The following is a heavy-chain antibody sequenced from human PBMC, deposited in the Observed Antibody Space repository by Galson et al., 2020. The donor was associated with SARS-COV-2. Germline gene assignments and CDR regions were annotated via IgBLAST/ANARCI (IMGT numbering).Heavy chain of an antibody. Sequence: GGSLRLSCAASGFTFSSYGMHWVRQAPGKGLEWVAVISYDGSNKYYADSVKGRFTISRDNSKNTLYLQMNSLRAEDTAVYYCAKNSNHNWFDPWGQGTLVTVSS. V-gene: IGHV3-30*18. CDR2: ISYDGSNK. CDR3: AKNSNHNWFDP. J-gene: IGHJ5*02. CDR1: GFTFSSYG. D-gene: IGHD6-13*01.